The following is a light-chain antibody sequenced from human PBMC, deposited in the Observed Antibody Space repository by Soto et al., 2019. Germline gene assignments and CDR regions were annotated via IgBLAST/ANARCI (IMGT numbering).Light chain of an antibody. Sequence: QSALTQPASVSGSPGQSISISGTGTSSDVGGYNYVSWYQQHPGKAPKLMISAVSDRPSWVSNRFSGSKSGNTASLTISGLQPEDEADYYCTSYTSSGTYVFGTGTKLTVL. CDR2: AVS. CDR1: SSDVGGYNY. J-gene: IGLJ1*01. CDR3: TSYTSSGTYV. V-gene: IGLV2-14*01.